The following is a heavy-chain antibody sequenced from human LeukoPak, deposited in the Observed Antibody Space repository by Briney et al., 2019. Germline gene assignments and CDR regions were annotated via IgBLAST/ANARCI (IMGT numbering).Heavy chain of an antibody. J-gene: IGHJ5*02. D-gene: IGHD3-10*01. V-gene: IGHV3-74*01. CDR1: GFTFSRYW. Sequence: GGSLRLSCAASGFTFSRYWMHWVRQAPGKELVWVSRINSDGSSTTYADSVRGRFTISRDNAKNTLYLQMNSLRAEDTALYYCASTSGTYRFDPWGQGTLVTVSS. CDR3: ASTSGTYRFDP. CDR2: INSDGSST.